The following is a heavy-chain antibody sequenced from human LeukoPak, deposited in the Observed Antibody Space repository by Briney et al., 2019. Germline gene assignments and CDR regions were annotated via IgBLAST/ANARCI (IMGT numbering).Heavy chain of an antibody. D-gene: IGHD6-19*01. Sequence: ASVKVSCKASGYTFTSYGISWVRQAPGQGLEWMGWISAYNGNTNYAQKLQGRVTMTTDTSTSTAYMELRSLRSDDTAVYYCARVGGIAVEYDYYYYMDVWGKGTTVTVSS. CDR3: ARVGGIAVEYDYYYYMDV. CDR2: ISAYNGNT. J-gene: IGHJ6*03. V-gene: IGHV1-18*01. CDR1: GYTFTSYG.